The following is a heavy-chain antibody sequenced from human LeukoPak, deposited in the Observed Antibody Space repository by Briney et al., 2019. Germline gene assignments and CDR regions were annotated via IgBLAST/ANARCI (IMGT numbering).Heavy chain of an antibody. CDR2: ISHTGST. CDR3: ARDGDYSNYDDYYYYYMDV. J-gene: IGHJ6*03. D-gene: IGHD4-11*01. V-gene: IGHV4-39*07. Sequence: SETLSLTCTVSGGSLTSTYYFWGWIRQPPGKGLEWIGSISHTGSTYYNPSLKSRVTLSVDTSKNQFSLKLSSVTAADTAVYYCARDGDYSNYDDYYYYYMDVWGKGTTVTVSS. CDR1: GGSLTSTYYF.